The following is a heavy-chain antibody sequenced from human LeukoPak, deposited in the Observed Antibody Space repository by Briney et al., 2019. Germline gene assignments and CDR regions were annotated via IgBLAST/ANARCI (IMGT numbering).Heavy chain of an antibody. CDR2: IKQDGSEK. CDR3: ASSFSDDFWSGHF. D-gene: IGHD3-3*01. J-gene: IGHJ4*02. V-gene: IGHV3-7*01. CDR1: RLTFTSW. Sequence: GRSLRLSCAASRLTFTSWMSWVRQAPGKGLEWVATIKQDGSEKYYVDSVKGRFTISRDNAKRSLYLQMNSLRAEDTALYYCASSFSDDFWSGHFWGQGTLVTVSS.